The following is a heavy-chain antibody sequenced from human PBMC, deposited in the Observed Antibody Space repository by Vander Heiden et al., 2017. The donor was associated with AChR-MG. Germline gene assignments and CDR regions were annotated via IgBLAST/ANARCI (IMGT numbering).Heavy chain of an antibody. J-gene: IGHJ1*01. CDR2: IIPILGIA. Sequence: QVQLVQSGAEVKKPGSSVKVSCKASGGTFSSYAISWVRKAPGQGLEWMGRIIPILGIANYAQKFQGRVTITADKSTSTAYMELSSLRSEDTAVYYCARTMTTVVLEYFQHWGQGTLVTVSS. CDR1: GGTFSSYA. V-gene: IGHV1-69*04. CDR3: ARTMTTVVLEYFQH. D-gene: IGHD4-17*01.